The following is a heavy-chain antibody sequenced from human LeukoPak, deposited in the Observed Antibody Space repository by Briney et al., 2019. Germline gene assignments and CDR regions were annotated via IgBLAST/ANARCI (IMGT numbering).Heavy chain of an antibody. CDR2: IYPGDSDT. J-gene: IGHJ3*02. V-gene: IGHV5-51*01. Sequence: GESLKISCKGSGCRFTTYWIGWVRQMPGKGLEWMGIIYPGDSDTRDSPSFQGQVTISADKSITTAYLQWSSLKASDTAMYYCARLSRMATTLDAFDIWGQGTMVTVSS. D-gene: IGHD5-24*01. CDR1: GCRFTTYW. CDR3: ARLSRMATTLDAFDI.